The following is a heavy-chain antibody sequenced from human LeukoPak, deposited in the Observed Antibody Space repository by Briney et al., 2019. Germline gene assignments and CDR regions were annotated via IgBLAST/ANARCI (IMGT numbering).Heavy chain of an antibody. CDR1: GGSITSSSHY. CDR3: ARHDPFQY. J-gene: IGHJ4*02. V-gene: IGHV4-39*01. Sequence: SETLSLTCTVSGGSITSSSHYWGWIRQPPGMGLEWVGSAHYTGNTYYNSSLSSRITISVDTSSNQFSLRLNSVTAADTALYYCARHDPFQYWGQGALVTVSS. CDR2: AHYTGNT.